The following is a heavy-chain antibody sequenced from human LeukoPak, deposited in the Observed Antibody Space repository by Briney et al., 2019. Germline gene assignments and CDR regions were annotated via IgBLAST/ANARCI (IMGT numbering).Heavy chain of an antibody. CDR3: ARAPRGFCSGGSCFDF. J-gene: IGHJ4*02. CDR1: GYTFTRYW. V-gene: IGHV1-2*02. Sequence: VKVSGKSRGYTFTRYWIHWVRQTPGQGLEWMGWIDPNSGGSNSAQKFQGRVTMTRDTSISTAYMELSRLRSDDTAVYYCARAPRGFCSGGSCFDFWGQGTLVTVSS. CDR2: IDPNSGGS. D-gene: IGHD2-15*01.